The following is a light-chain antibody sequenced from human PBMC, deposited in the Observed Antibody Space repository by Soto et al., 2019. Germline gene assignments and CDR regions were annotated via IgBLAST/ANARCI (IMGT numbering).Light chain of an antibody. J-gene: IGKJ2*01. CDR1: QSIGTD. Sequence: EIVMTQSPATLSASPGERATLSCRASQSIGTDLAWYQQQPGQPPRLLMYRASTRAPGIPARFSGSGSGTEFTLSISSLQSEDFAVYFCQQFTNWPPMFTFGQGTKLESK. V-gene: IGKV3-15*01. CDR2: RAS. CDR3: QQFTNWPPMFT.